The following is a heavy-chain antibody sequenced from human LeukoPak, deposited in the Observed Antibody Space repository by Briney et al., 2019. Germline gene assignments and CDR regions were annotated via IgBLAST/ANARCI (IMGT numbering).Heavy chain of an antibody. D-gene: IGHD2-15*01. CDR3: TTYCGGGSCSDY. V-gene: IGHV3-73*01. Sequence: RGSLRLSCAASGFTFSGSAMHWVRQASGKGLEWVGRIRSKANSYATAYAASVKGRFTISRDDSKNTAYLQMNSLKTEDTAVYYCTTYCGGGSCSDYWGQGTLVTVSS. CDR2: IRSKANSYAT. J-gene: IGHJ4*02. CDR1: GFTFSGSA.